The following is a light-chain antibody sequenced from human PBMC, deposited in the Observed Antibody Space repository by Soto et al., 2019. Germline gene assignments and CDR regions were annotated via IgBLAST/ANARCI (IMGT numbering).Light chain of an antibody. CDR3: SSYTTSSHSL. Sequence: QSVLTQPASVSGSPGQSITISCTGTSSDVGSYNFVSWYQQLPGKAPKLMIYEVSNRPSGVSNRFSGSKSGNTASLTISGLQAEDDADYYCSSYTTSSHSLFGSGPRVTVL. CDR1: SSDVGSYNF. CDR2: EVS. V-gene: IGLV2-14*01. J-gene: IGLJ1*01.